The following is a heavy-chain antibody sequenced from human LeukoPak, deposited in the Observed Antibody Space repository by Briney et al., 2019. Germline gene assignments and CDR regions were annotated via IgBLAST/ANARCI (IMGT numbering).Heavy chain of an antibody. CDR3: ARDYEGIVGATMGYYYYMDV. CDR1: GGYISSYY. CDR2: IYTSGST. Sequence: SQTLSLTCTVSGGYISSYYWSWIRLPAGKGLEWIGRIYTSGSTNYDPSLKSRVTMSVDTSKNQFSLKLSSVTAADTAVYYYARDYEGIVGATMGYYYYMDVWGKGTTVTISS. J-gene: IGHJ6*03. V-gene: IGHV4-4*07. D-gene: IGHD1-26*01.